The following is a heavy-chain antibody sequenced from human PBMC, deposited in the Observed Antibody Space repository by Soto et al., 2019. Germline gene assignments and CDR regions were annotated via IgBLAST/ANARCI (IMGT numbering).Heavy chain of an antibody. CDR1: GFTFISYG. CDR2: INSDGSIT. CDR3: ARVSRTAERY. D-gene: IGHD2-2*01. J-gene: IGHJ4*02. Sequence: GGSLRLSCGASGFTFISYGRQWVRQAPGKGLVWVARINSDGSITTYADSVKGRFAISRDNAKNTLSLQLSSLRSEDTAVYYCARVSRTAERYWGPGTLVTVSS. V-gene: IGHV3-74*01.